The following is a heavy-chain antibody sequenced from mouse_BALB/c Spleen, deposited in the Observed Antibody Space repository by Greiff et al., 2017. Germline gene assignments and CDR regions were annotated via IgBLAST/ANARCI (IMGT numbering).Heavy chain of an antibody. CDR3: ARSGTRGNYFDY. Sequence: EVQRVESGGGLVQPGGSRKLSCAASGFTFSSFGMHWVRQAPEKGLEWVAYISSGSSTIYYADTVKGRFTISRDNPKNTLFLQMTSLRSEDTAMYYCARSGTRGNYFDYWGQGTTLTVSS. CDR2: ISSGSSTI. CDR1: GFTFSSFG. D-gene: IGHD3-1*01. V-gene: IGHV5-17*02. J-gene: IGHJ2*01.